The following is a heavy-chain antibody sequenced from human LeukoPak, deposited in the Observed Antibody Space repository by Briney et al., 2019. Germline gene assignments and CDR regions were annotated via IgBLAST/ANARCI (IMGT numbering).Heavy chain of an antibody. V-gene: IGHV3-21*01. CDR3: AKLLRDATIYDF. D-gene: IGHD5-24*01. CDR2: ISSSSNYI. Sequence: GGSLRLSCAASGFTFSSHSMDWVRHAPGEGVEGVSSISSSSNYIYHADSVKGRLTISRDNAKNSLYLQMHSLSAEDTAFYYCAKLLRDATIYDFWGHGALVTVSS. CDR1: GFTFSSHS. J-gene: IGHJ4*01.